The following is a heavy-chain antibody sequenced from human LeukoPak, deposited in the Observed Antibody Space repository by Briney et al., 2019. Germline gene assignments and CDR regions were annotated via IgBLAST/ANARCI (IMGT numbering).Heavy chain of an antibody. Sequence: SETLSLTCTVSGFSISSGYNWGWIRQPPGKGLEWIGSMYYSGRTHYNPSLKSRVSISVDTSKNQFSLKLTSVTAADTAVYYCARAPEYGLYYFDYWGQGTLVTVSS. CDR1: GFSISSGYN. D-gene: IGHD1-14*01. J-gene: IGHJ4*02. CDR2: MYYSGRT. V-gene: IGHV4-38-2*02. CDR3: ARAPEYGLYYFDY.